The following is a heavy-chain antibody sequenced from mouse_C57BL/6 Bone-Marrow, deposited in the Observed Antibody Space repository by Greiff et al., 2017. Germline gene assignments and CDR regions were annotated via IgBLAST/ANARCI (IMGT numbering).Heavy chain of an antibody. CDR2: IYPRSGNT. D-gene: IGHD1-1*01. V-gene: IGHV1-81*01. CDR3: ATPYYYGSSYQFAY. J-gene: IGHJ3*01. Sequence: VQLQQSGAELARPGASVKLSCKASGYTFTSYGISWVKQRTGQGLEWIGEIYPRSGNTYYNEKFKGKATLTADTSSRTAYMELRSLTSEDSAVYFCATPYYYGSSYQFAYWGQGTLVTVSA. CDR1: GYTFTSYG.